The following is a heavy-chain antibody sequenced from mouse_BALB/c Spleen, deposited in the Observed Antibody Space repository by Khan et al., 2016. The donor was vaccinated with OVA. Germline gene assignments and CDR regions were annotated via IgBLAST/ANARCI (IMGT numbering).Heavy chain of an antibody. V-gene: IGHV3-2*02. CDR3: ARGRAY. CDR2: ISYSGST. Sequence: VQLKESGPGLVKPSQSLSLTCTVTGYSVTSDYAWNWIRQFPGNKLEWMGYISYSGSTSYTPSLKSRISITRDTSKHHFFLQLNYVTTEDTATNYCARGRAYWGQGTLVTVSA. J-gene: IGHJ3*01. D-gene: IGHD3-3*01. CDR1: GYSVTSDYA.